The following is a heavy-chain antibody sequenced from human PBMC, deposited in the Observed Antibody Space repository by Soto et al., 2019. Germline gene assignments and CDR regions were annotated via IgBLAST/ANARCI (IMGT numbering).Heavy chain of an antibody. J-gene: IGHJ5*01. CDR2: IYDSGST. Sequence: SETLSLTCTVSGGSISSYYWSWIRQPPGKGLEWIGYIYDSGSTNYNPSLKSRVTISLETSKSQFSLRLTSVTAADTAVYYCARLGRYYQSLDSWGPGTLVTVSS. D-gene: IGHD3-10*01. CDR1: GGSISSYY. CDR3: ARLGRYYQSLDS. V-gene: IGHV4-59*08.